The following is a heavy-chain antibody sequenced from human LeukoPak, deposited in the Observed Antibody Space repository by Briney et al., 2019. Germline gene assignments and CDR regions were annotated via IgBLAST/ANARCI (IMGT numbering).Heavy chain of an antibody. J-gene: IGHJ5*02. V-gene: IGHV3-23*01. D-gene: IGHD1-26*01. Sequence: GGSLRLSCAASGFSFSSDGMSWVRQAPGKGLEWVSAISGIGGSTYYADSVKGRFTISRDNSKNTLYLQMNSLRAEDTAVYYCAKDPSYSGSTSWFDPWGQGTLVTVSS. CDR3: AKDPSYSGSTSWFDP. CDR2: ISGIGGST. CDR1: GFSFSSDG.